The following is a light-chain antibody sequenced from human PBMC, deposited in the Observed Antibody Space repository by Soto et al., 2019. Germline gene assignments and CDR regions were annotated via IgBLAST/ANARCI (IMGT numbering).Light chain of an antibody. V-gene: IGKV1-5*01. CDR3: HQYNTYLT. CDR1: QSITTW. CDR2: DAS. J-gene: IGKJ1*01. Sequence: DIQLTQSPSTLSASVGDRVTITCRASQSITTWLAWYQQKPGKAPNLLIHDASTLETGVPSRFSGSGSGTEFTLTSTSLQPDDFATYYCHQYNTYLTFGQGTRVEIK.